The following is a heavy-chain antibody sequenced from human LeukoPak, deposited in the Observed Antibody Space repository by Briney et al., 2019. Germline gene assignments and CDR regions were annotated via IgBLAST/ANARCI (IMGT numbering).Heavy chain of an antibody. CDR3: ARSRNYFDY. CDR1: GFTFNSYS. Sequence: GGALRLSCADSGFTFNSYSMNWVRQAPGKGLEWVSYISSSSSNILYADSVKGRFTISRDNAKNSLYLQMNSLRDEDTAVYYCARSRNYFDYWGQGTLVTVSS. J-gene: IGHJ4*02. V-gene: IGHV3-48*02. CDR2: ISSSSSNI. D-gene: IGHD1-1*01.